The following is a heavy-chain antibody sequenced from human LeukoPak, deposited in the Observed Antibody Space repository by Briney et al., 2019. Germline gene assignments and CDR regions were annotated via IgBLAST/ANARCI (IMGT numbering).Heavy chain of an antibody. CDR3: ARAPLHQNYYASGSPGGYFDY. Sequence: PSASVKVSCKASGGTFSIYAISWVRQAPGQGLEWMGGIIPIFDTVNYAQKFQGRVTTTADESTNTAYMELSSLRSEDTAVYYCARAPLHQNYYASGSPGGYFDYWGQGTLVTVSS. D-gene: IGHD3-10*01. J-gene: IGHJ4*02. CDR2: IIPIFDTV. CDR1: GGTFSIYA. V-gene: IGHV1-69*13.